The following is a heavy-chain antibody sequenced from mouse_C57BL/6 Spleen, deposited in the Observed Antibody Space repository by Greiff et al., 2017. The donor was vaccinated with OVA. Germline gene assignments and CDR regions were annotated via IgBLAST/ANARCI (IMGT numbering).Heavy chain of an antibody. CDR1: GYSFTGYF. Sequence: EVQLKESGPELVKPGDSVKISCKASGYSFTGYFMNWVMQSHGKSLEWIGRINPYNGDTFYNQKFKGKATLTVDKSSSTAHMELRSLTSEDSAVYYCARDYDEAWFAYWGQGTLVTVSA. CDR3: ARDYDEAWFAY. CDR2: INPYNGDT. D-gene: IGHD2-4*01. J-gene: IGHJ3*01. V-gene: IGHV1-20*01.